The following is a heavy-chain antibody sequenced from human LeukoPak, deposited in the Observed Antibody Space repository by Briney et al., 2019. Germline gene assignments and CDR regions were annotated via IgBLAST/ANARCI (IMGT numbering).Heavy chain of an antibody. Sequence: SETLSLTCTVSGGSISSDYWSWIRQPPGKGLEWIGYIYYSGITNYNPSLKSRVTISVDTSKNQFSLKLSSVTAADTAVYYCARHEPSIAAAGTECDAFDIWGQGTMVTVSS. CDR1: GGSISSDY. D-gene: IGHD6-13*01. CDR2: IYYSGIT. J-gene: IGHJ3*02. V-gene: IGHV4-59*08. CDR3: ARHEPSIAAAGTECDAFDI.